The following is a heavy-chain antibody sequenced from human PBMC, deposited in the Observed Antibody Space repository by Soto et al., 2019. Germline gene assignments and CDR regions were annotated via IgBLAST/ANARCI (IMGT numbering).Heavy chain of an antibody. V-gene: IGHV4-34*01. Sequence: PSETLSLTCAVYGGSFSGYYWSWIRQPPGKGLEWIGEINHSGSTNYNPSLKSRVTISVDTSKNQFSLKLSSVTAADTAVYYCARGSASGYYFGRAFDIWGQGTMVTVSS. CDR3: ARGSASGYYFGRAFDI. CDR2: INHSGST. D-gene: IGHD3-3*01. J-gene: IGHJ3*02. CDR1: GGSFSGYY.